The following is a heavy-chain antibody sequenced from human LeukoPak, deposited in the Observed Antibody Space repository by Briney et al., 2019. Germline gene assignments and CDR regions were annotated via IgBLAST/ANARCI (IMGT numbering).Heavy chain of an antibody. CDR3: AGGARRQQPFDY. CDR2: IYSGRST. J-gene: IGHJ4*02. Sequence: GGSLRLSCAASEFTVSSNYMNWVRQAPGKGLQWVSVIYSGRSTYYADSVKGRFTISRDNSKNTLYLQMNSLRAEDTAVYYCAGGARRQQPFDYWGQGTLVTVSS. CDR1: EFTVSSNY. D-gene: IGHD6-13*01. V-gene: IGHV3-66*01.